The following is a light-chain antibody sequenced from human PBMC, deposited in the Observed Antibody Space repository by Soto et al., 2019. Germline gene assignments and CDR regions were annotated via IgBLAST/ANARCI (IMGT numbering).Light chain of an antibody. V-gene: IGLV4-69*01. CDR1: SGHSSYA. Sequence: QLVLTQAPSASASLGASVKLTCTLSSGHSSYAIAWHQQQPEKGPRYLMKLNSDGSHNKGDGIPDRFSGPSSGAERYLTISSLQSEDEADYYCQTWGTGVQVFGGGTKLTVL. J-gene: IGLJ3*02. CDR3: QTWGTGVQV. CDR2: LNSDGSH.